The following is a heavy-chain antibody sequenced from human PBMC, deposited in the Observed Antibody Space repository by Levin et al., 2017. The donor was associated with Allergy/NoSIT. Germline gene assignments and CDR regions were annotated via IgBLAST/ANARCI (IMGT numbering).Heavy chain of an antibody. V-gene: IGHV4-4*07. J-gene: IGHJ3*02. Sequence: PSETLSLTCTVSGGSISSYYWSWIRQPAGKGLEWIGRIYTSGSTNYNPSLKSRVTMSVDTSKNQFSLKLSSVTAADTAVYYCARDANLGYDFWSGPGTFDIWGQGTMVTVSS. D-gene: IGHD3-3*01. CDR3: ARDANLGYDFWSGPGTFDI. CDR2: IYTSGST. CDR1: GGSISSYY.